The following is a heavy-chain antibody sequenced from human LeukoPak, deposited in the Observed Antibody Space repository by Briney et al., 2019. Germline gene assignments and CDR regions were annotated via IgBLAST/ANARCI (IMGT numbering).Heavy chain of an antibody. CDR2: INHSGST. J-gene: IGHJ3*02. V-gene: IGHV4-34*01. D-gene: IGHD3-22*01. CDR1: GGSFSGYY. Sequence: SETLSLTCAVYGGSFSGYYWSWIRQPPGQGLEWIGEINHSGSTNYNPSLKSRVTISVDTSKNQFSLKLSSVTAADTAVYYCARGSSTMIVVDAFDIWGQGTMVTVSS. CDR3: ARGSSTMIVVDAFDI.